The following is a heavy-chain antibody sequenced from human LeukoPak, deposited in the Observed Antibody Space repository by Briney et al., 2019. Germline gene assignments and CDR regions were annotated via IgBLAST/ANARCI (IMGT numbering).Heavy chain of an antibody. CDR1: GYTFTSYY. Sequence: ASVKVSCKAYGYTFTSYYMHWVRQAPGQGLEWMGIINPSGGSTSYAQKFQGRVTMTRDTSTSTVYMELSSLRSEDTAVYYCAYGVAANNYYMDVWGKGTTVTVSS. CDR3: AYGVAANNYYMDV. V-gene: IGHV1-46*01. J-gene: IGHJ6*03. CDR2: INPSGGST. D-gene: IGHD2-15*01.